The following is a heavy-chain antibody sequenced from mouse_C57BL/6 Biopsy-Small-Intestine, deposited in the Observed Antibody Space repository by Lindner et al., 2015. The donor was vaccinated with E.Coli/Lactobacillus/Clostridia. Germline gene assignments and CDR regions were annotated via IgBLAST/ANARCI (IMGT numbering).Heavy chain of an antibody. CDR2: ILPGSGTS. Sequence: VQLQESGAELMKPGASVKLSCKATGYTFNGYWIEWVKQRPGHGLEWIGEILPGSGTSNYNEKFKGKATFTADTSSTTAYMRLSSLTTEDSAIYYCATYHYGSRSYFDYWGQGTTLTVSS. CDR1: GYTFNGYW. J-gene: IGHJ2*01. CDR3: ATYHYGSRSYFDY. D-gene: IGHD1-1*01. V-gene: IGHV1-9*01.